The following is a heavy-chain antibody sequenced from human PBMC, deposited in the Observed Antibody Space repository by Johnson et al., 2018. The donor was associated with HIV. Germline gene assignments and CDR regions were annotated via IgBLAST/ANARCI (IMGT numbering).Heavy chain of an antibody. Sequence: QVQLVESGGGVVQPGRSLRLSCAASGFTFSSYAMHWVRQAPGKGLEWVAVISYDGSNKYYADSVKGRFTISIDNSKNTLYLQMNSLRAEDTAVYYCARESIVGATDDDAFDIWGQGTMVTVSS. CDR1: GFTFSSYA. CDR2: ISYDGSNK. CDR3: ARESIVGATDDDAFDI. J-gene: IGHJ3*02. D-gene: IGHD1-26*01. V-gene: IGHV3-30-3*01.